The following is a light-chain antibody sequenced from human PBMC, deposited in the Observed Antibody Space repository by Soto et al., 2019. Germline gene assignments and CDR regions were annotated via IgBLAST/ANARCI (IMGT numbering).Light chain of an antibody. Sequence: EIVLTQSPATLSLSPGERATLSCRASQSVSSYLAWYQQKPGQAPRLLIYDASNRATGIPARFSGSGSGTDFTLTISSLGPEDFAVHYCRLGRNWPPQTCGQGTRLEI. CDR1: QSVSSY. CDR3: RLGRNWPPQT. V-gene: IGKV3-11*01. CDR2: DAS. J-gene: IGKJ5*01.